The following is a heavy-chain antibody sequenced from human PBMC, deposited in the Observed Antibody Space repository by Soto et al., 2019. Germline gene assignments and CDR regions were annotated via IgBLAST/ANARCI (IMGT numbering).Heavy chain of an antibody. CDR3: ARSKGSYYFADYFDY. Sequence: PGGSLRLSCAASGFTFSSYWMSWVRQAPGKGLEWVANIKQDGSEKYYVDSVKGRFTISRDNAKNSLYLQMNSLRAEDTAVYYCARSKGSYYFADYFDYWGQGTLVTVSS. D-gene: IGHD1-26*01. V-gene: IGHV3-7*01. CDR1: GFTFSSYW. CDR2: IKQDGSEK. J-gene: IGHJ4*02.